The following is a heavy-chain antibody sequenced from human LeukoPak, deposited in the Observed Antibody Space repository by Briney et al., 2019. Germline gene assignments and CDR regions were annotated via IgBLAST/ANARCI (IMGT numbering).Heavy chain of an antibody. CDR3: AGSGSSTYYFDY. CDR1: GFTFSSYA. D-gene: IGHD3-10*01. Sequence: GGSLRLSCAASGFTFSSYAMSWVRQAPGKGLEWVSAISGSGGSTYYADSVKGRFTISRDNSKNTLYLQMNSLRAEDTAVYYCAGSGSSTYYFDYWGQGTLVTVSS. CDR2: ISGSGGST. J-gene: IGHJ4*02. V-gene: IGHV3-23*01.